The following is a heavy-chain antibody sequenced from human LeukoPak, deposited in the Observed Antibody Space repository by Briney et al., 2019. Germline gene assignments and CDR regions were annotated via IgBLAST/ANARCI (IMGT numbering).Heavy chain of an antibody. CDR2: ISGSGGST. J-gene: IGHJ4*02. V-gene: IGHV3-23*01. CDR1: GFTFSSYA. D-gene: IGHD5-18*01. CDR3: AKARGYSYGYLVDY. Sequence: GGSLRLSCAASGFTFSSYAMSWVRQAPGKGQEWVSAISGSGGSTYYADSVKGRFTISRDNSKNTLYLQMNSLGAEDTAVYYCAKARGYSYGYLVDYWGQGTLVTVSS.